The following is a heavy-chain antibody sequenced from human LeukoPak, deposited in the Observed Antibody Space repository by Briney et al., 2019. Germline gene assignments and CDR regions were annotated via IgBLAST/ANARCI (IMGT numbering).Heavy chain of an antibody. J-gene: IGHJ5*02. CDR3: ARDWPPNWFDP. Sequence: PGGSLRLSCAASGFTFSSYWMSWVRQALVKGLEWVANIKQDGSEKYYVDSVKGRFTISRDNAKNSPYLQMNSLRAEDTAVYYCARDWPPNWFDPWGQGTLVTVSS. CDR2: IKQDGSEK. CDR1: GFTFSSYW. V-gene: IGHV3-7*01.